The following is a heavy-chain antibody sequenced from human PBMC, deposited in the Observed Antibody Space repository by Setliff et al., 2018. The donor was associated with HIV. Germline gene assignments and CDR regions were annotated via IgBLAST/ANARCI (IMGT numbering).Heavy chain of an antibody. Sequence: PGGSLRLSCAASGFTFSSYWMSWVRQAPGKGLEWVSVIYSGGTTYYADSVKGRFTISRDNSKDTMFLQMNSVRAEDTAVYYCAKDGDWNYFDYWGQGTLVTVSS. J-gene: IGHJ4*02. CDR2: IYSGGTT. CDR1: GFTFSSYW. D-gene: IGHD2-21*02. V-gene: IGHV3-53*01. CDR3: AKDGDWNYFDY.